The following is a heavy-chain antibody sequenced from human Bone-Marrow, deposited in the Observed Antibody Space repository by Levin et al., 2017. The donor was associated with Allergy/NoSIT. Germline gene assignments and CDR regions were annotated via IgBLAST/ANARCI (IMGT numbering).Heavy chain of an antibody. CDR3: ARVYYYGSGSYYLAIGYMDV. J-gene: IGHJ6*03. CDR2: INHSGST. CDR1: GGSFSGYY. Sequence: SETLSLTCAVYGGSFSGYYWSWIRQPPGKGLEWIGEINHSGSTNYNPSLKSRVTISVDTSKNQFSLKLSSVTAADTAVYYCARVYYYGSGSYYLAIGYMDVWGKGTTVTVSS. V-gene: IGHV4-34*01. D-gene: IGHD3-10*01.